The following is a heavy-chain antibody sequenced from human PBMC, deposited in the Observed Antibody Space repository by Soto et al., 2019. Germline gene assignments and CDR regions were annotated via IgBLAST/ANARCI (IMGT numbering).Heavy chain of an antibody. CDR1: GFTFSSYA. Sequence: PGGSLRLSCAASGFTFSSYAMNWVRQTQEKGLEWVSSISSTSSYTHYSDSVKGRFTVSRDNANNSLFLQMNSLRAEDTATYYCARDLALAGNYWGQGVLVTVSS. J-gene: IGHJ4*02. D-gene: IGHD6-19*01. CDR2: ISSTSSYT. CDR3: ARDLALAGNY. V-gene: IGHV3-21*01.